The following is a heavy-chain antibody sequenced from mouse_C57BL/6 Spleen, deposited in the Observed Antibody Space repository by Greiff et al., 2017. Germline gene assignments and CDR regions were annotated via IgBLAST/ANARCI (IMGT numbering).Heavy chain of an antibody. J-gene: IGHJ2*01. CDR1: GYSFTGYY. CDR3: ARFLFDY. CDR2: INPSTGGT. Sequence: VQLQQSGPELVKPGASVKISCKASGYSFTGYYMNWVKQSPEKSLEWIGEINPSTGGTTYNQKFKAKATLTVDKSSSTAYMQLKSLTSEDSAVYYCARFLFDYWGQGTTLTVSS. V-gene: IGHV1-42*01.